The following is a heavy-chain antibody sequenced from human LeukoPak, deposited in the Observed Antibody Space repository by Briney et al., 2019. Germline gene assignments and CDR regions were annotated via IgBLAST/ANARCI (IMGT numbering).Heavy chain of an antibody. J-gene: IGHJ4*02. CDR1: GFTFSSDW. V-gene: IGHV3-74*01. D-gene: IGHD6-19*01. CDR3: ARDPYSSGRVDY. Sequence: GSLRLSCAASGFTFSSDWMHWVRQAPGKGLVWVSRINSDGSSTSYADSVKGRFTISRDNAKNTLYLQMNGLRAEDTAVYYCARDPYSSGRVDYWGQGTLVTVSS. CDR2: INSDGSST.